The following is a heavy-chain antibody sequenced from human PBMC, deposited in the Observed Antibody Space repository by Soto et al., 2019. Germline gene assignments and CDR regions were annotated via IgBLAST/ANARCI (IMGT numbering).Heavy chain of an antibody. CDR3: ASTGPTYGFDV. V-gene: IGHV4-34*01. J-gene: IGHJ3*01. CDR2: VNHSGST. Sequence: QVQLQQWGAGLLKPSETLSLTCAVYGGSFSGYYWSWIRQPPGKGLEWIGEVNHSGSTTYNSSLKSRGTISVDTASDQVSLRLTSATAADTAVYFCASTGPTYGFDVWSQGTLVIVSS. CDR1: GGSFSGYY. D-gene: IGHD2-8*02.